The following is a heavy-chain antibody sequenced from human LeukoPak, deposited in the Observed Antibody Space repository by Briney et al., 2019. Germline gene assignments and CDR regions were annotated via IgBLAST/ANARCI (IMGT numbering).Heavy chain of an antibody. CDR1: GGSFSGYY. J-gene: IGHJ4*02. CDR2: INHSGST. D-gene: IGHD3-16*02. CDR3: ARAMRLITFGGVIVSPDY. Sequence: SETLSLTCAVYGGSFSGYYWSWIRQPPGKGLEWIGEINHSGSTNYNPSLKSRVTISVDTSKNQFSLKLSSVTAADTAVYYCARAMRLITFGGVIVSPDYWGQGTLVTVSS. V-gene: IGHV4-34*01.